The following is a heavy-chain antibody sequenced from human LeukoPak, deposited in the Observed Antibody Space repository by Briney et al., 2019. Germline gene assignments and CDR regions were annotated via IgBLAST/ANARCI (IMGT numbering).Heavy chain of an antibody. CDR1: GGTFSSYA. V-gene: IGHV1-18*01. Sequence: ASVKVSCKASGGTFSSYAISWVRQAPGQGLEWMGWISAYNGNTNYAQKLQGRVTMTTDTSTSTAYMELRSLRSDDTAVYYCARLEEQLGNDYWGQGTLVTVSS. J-gene: IGHJ4*02. D-gene: IGHD6-13*01. CDR3: ARLEEQLGNDY. CDR2: ISAYNGNT.